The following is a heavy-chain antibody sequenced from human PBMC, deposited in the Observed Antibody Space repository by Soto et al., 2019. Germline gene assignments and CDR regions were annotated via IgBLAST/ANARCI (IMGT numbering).Heavy chain of an antibody. J-gene: IGHJ4*02. CDR1: GYTFSSYA. D-gene: IGHD3-22*01. CDR2: VNAGNGHT. V-gene: IGHV1-3*01. Sequence: ASVKVSCKASGYTFSSYAIQWVRQAPGQRPEWMGWVNAGNGHTKYSQKFQDRVTFTRDTSTSTTYMELSSLRSEDTAVYYCAGGMGGYFDEPFDYWGQGSVVTVSS. CDR3: AGGMGGYFDEPFDY.